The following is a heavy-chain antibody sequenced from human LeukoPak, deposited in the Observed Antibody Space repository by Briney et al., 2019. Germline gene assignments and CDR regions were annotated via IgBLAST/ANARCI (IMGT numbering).Heavy chain of an antibody. CDR1: GFTFSGSA. Sequence: AGGSLRLSCAASGFTFSGSAMHWVRQASGKGLEWVGRIRSKANSYATAYAASVKGRFTISRDDSKNTAYLQMNSLKTEDTAVYYCAGAAGWEQACWGQGTQVTVSS. J-gene: IGHJ4*02. CDR2: IRSKANSYAT. CDR3: AGAAGWEQAC. V-gene: IGHV3-73*01. D-gene: IGHD1-26*01.